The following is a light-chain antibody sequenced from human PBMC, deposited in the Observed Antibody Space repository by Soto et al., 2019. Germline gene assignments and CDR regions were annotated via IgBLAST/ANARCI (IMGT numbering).Light chain of an antibody. CDR1: QSVSIS. CDR3: QQYGRSPFT. Sequence: EIVMTQSPATLSVSPGQRATLSCRASQSVSISLAWYQQKPGQAPRLLIYAASTRATGIPDRFSGSGSGTDFTLTISSLQSEDFAVYFCQQYGRSPFTFGQGTKLEIK. J-gene: IGKJ2*01. CDR2: AAS. V-gene: IGKV3-15*01.